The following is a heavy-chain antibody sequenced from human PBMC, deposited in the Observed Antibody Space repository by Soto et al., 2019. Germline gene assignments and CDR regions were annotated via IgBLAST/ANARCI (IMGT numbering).Heavy chain of an antibody. D-gene: IGHD2-15*01. CDR1: GFTFSSYA. CDR2: ISGSGGST. V-gene: IGHV3-23*01. Sequence: GGSLRLSCAASGFTFSSYAMSWVRQAPGKGLEWVSAISGSGGSTYYADSVKGRFTISRDNSKNTLYLQMNSLRAEDTAVYYCAKDIDIVVVVAASEAFDIWGQGTMVTVSS. CDR3: AKDIDIVVVVAASEAFDI. J-gene: IGHJ3*02.